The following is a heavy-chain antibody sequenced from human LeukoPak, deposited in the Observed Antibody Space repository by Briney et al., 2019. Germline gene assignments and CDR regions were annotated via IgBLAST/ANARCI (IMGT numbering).Heavy chain of an antibody. CDR2: INPNSGGT. V-gene: IGHV1-2*02. CDR3: ARDFGSIINYDSSRNEYFQH. J-gene: IGHJ1*01. D-gene: IGHD3-22*01. CDR1: GYTFTGYY. Sequence: ASVKVSCKASGYTFTGYYMHWVRQAPGQGLEWMGWINPNSGGTNYAQKFKGRVTMTRDTSISTAYMELSRLRSDDTAVYYCARDFGSIINYDSSRNEYFQHWGQGTLVTVSS.